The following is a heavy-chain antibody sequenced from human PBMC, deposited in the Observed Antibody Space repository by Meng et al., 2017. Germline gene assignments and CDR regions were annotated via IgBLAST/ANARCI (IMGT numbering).Heavy chain of an antibody. CDR2: ISSSTRYI. CDR1: GFTFSSYT. Sequence: GESLNISCVASGFTFSSYTANWVRQAPGKGLEWVAFISSSTRYIYYADSLRGRFTISRDHARNALYLQMNTLRPDDTAVYYCTKGGAAGTPVTYASDIWVQGTVVTVSS. V-gene: IGHV3-21*01. J-gene: IGHJ3*02. CDR3: TKGGAAGTPVTYASDI. D-gene: IGHD6-25*01.